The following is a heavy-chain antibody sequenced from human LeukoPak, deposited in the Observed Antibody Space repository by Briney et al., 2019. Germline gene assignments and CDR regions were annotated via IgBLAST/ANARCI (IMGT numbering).Heavy chain of an antibody. CDR2: ISYDGSNK. CDR3: AREFKNGDYEEDPYDCYGMDV. J-gene: IGHJ6*02. CDR1: GFTLSRYA. D-gene: IGHD4-17*01. Sequence: GRPLRLSCAASGFTLSRYAIHWVRQAPGKGLEGVAVISYDGSNKYYADSVKGRFTISRDNSKNTLYLQMNSLRDEDTAVYYCAREFKNGDYEEDPYDCYGMDVWGQGTTVTVSS. V-gene: IGHV3-30-3*01.